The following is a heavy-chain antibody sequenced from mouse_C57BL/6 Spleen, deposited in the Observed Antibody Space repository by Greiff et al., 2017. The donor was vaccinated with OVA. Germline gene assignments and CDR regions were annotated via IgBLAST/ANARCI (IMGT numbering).Heavy chain of an antibody. CDR2: ISSGSSTI. D-gene: IGHD2-5*01. J-gene: IGHJ4*01. CDR3: ARPGDSKSAMDY. V-gene: IGHV5-17*01. Sequence: EVKVEESGGGLVKPGGSLKLSCAASGFTFSDYGMHWVRQAPGKGLEWVAYISSGSSTIYYADTVKGRFTISRDNAKNTLFLQMTSLRSEDTAMYYCARPGDSKSAMDYWGQGTSVTVSS. CDR1: GFTFSDYG.